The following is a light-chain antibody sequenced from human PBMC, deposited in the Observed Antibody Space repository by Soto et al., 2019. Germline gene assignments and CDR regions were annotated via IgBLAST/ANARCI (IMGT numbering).Light chain of an antibody. J-gene: IGKJ1*01. CDR3: QEYSDWWT. V-gene: IGKV3-15*01. CDR2: GAS. Sequence: EIVMTQSPATLSVSPGERATLSCRASQSVSSNLAWYQQKPGQAPRLLIYGASTRATGIPARFSGSGSGTDVTLTISCLQSEDIGVYYCQEYSDWWTFGQGTKVEIK. CDR1: QSVSSN.